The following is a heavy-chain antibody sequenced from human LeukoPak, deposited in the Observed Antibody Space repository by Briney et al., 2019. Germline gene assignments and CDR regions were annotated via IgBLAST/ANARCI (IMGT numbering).Heavy chain of an antibody. CDR2: INQDGSEK. Sequence: GGSLRLSCAASGFSFSNNWMSWVRQAPGKGLEWVANINQDGSEKYYVDSVKGRFTISRDNAKNSLSLQMNSLRAEDTSVYYCACLTTADAFDIWGQGTMVTVSS. D-gene: IGHD3-22*01. J-gene: IGHJ3*02. CDR1: GFSFSNNW. CDR3: ACLTTADAFDI. V-gene: IGHV3-7*01.